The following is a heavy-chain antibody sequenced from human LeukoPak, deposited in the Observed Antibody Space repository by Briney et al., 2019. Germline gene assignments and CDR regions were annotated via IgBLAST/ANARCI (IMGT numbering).Heavy chain of an antibody. V-gene: IGHV3-21*01. CDR2: ISSSGTYI. CDR1: GFTFTSYN. D-gene: IGHD4-11*01. Sequence: GGSLRLSCAASGFTFTSYNMNWVRQAPEKGLEWVSSISSSGTYIYYADSVKGRFTISRDNAKDSLYLHMNSLRAEDTAVYYCARGEGGTLTTLTTFDYWGQGTLVTVSS. J-gene: IGHJ4*02. CDR3: ARGEGGTLTTLTTFDY.